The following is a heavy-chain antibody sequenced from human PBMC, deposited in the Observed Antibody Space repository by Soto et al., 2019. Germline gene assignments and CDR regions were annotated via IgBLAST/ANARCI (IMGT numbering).Heavy chain of an antibody. J-gene: IGHJ4*02. CDR3: TTDDPINKY. Sequence: VGSLRLSCAASGFTFSNAWMSWVRQAPGKGLEWVGRIKSKTDGGTTDYAAPVKGRFTISRDDSKNTLFLQMNSLKTEDTSVYYFTTDDPINKYWGQGTLVTVSS. CDR2: IKSKTDGGTT. V-gene: IGHV3-15*01. CDR1: GFTFSNAW.